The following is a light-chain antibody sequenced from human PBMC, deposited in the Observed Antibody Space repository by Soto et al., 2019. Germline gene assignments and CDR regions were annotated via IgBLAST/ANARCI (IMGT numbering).Light chain of an antibody. CDR1: QNFGNN. J-gene: IGKJ1*01. CDR3: QQYGSSPRT. Sequence: EIGMTQSPATLSVSPGERATLSCRASQNFGNNLVWYQQKPGQAPRLLIYGASSRATGIPDRFSGSGSGTDFTLTISRLEPEDFAVYYCQQYGSSPRTFGQGTKVDIK. CDR2: GAS. V-gene: IGKV3-20*01.